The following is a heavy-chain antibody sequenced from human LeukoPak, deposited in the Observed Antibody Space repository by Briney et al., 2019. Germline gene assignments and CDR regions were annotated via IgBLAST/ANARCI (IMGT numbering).Heavy chain of an antibody. Sequence: GASVKVSCKASGGTFSNYAISGVRQAPGQGLEWLGGIIPIFGTAKHAQRFQGRVTITTDEATTAAYMELISLRCEDTAVYYCVRRQAFRGLHRAFDLWGKGPGV. V-gene: IGHV1-69*05. J-gene: IGHJ5*02. CDR2: IIPIFGTA. CDR3: VRRQAFRGLHRAFDL. CDR1: GGTFSNYA. D-gene: IGHD3-16*01.